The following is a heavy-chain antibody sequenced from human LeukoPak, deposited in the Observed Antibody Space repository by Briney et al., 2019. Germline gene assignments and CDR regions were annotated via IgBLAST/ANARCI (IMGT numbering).Heavy chain of an antibody. CDR3: ATYTEGQGGRGY. J-gene: IGHJ4*02. V-gene: IGHV4-61*03. Sequence: SETLSLTCAVSGGSVSSGFYHWSWIRQPPGKGLEWIGYFHSRGTTAYNPSLSSRVSISLDTSQNHFSLKLSSVTAADTAVYYCATYTEGQGGRGYWGQGTVVTVSS. D-gene: IGHD3-16*01. CDR1: GGSVSSGFYH. CDR2: FHSRGTT.